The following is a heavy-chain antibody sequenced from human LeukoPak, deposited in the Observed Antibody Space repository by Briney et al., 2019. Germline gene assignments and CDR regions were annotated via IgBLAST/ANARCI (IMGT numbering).Heavy chain of an antibody. CDR1: GFTFSTYS. V-gene: IGHV3-48*01. J-gene: IGHJ4*02. CDR3: ARDDYGWGSHPY. CDR2: ISSSSTTI. D-gene: IGHD3-10*01. Sequence: PGGSLRLSCSASGFTFSTYSMNWVRQAPGKGLEWVSYISSSSTTIYYADSVKGRFTISRDNAKKSLYLQMNSLRVEDTAVYYCARDDYGWGSHPYWGQGTLVTVSS.